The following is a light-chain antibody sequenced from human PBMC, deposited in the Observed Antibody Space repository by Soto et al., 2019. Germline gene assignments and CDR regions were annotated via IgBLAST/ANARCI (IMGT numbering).Light chain of an antibody. CDR2: DAS. J-gene: IGKJ5*01. CDR3: QQYNNWPT. CDR1: ESVRSY. Sequence: EIMLTQSPATLSLSPGERATLSCRASESVRSYLAWYQQKPGQAPRLLICDASKRVTGIPARFSGSGSGTDFTLTISSLEPGDFAVYYCQQYNNWPTFGQGTRLEIK. V-gene: IGKV3-11*01.